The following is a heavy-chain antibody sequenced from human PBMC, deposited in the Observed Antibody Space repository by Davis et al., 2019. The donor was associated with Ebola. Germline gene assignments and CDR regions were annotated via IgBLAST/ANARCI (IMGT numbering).Heavy chain of an antibody. V-gene: IGHV1-2*06. CDR1: GYTFTSYA. J-gene: IGHJ5*02. CDR2: INPNSGGT. Sequence: AASVKVSCKASGYTFTSYAITWVRQAPGQGLEWMGRINPNSGGTNYAQKFQGRVTMTRDTSISTAYMELSRLRSDDTAVYYCARSAFLYNWFDPWGQGTLVTVSS. CDR3: ARSAFLYNWFDP. D-gene: IGHD3-3*02.